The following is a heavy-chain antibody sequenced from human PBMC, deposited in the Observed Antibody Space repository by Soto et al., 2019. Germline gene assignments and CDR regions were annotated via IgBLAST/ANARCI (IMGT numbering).Heavy chain of an antibody. V-gene: IGHV1-18*01. Sequence: ASVKVSCKASGGTFSSYTISWVRQAPGQGLEWMGWISAYNGNTNYAQKLQGGVTMTTDTSTSTAYMELRSLRSDDTAVYYCARDLVRRIGSSRWFDPWGQGTLVTVSS. CDR3: ARDLVRRIGSSRWFDP. J-gene: IGHJ5*02. D-gene: IGHD2-2*01. CDR1: GGTFSSYT. CDR2: ISAYNGNT.